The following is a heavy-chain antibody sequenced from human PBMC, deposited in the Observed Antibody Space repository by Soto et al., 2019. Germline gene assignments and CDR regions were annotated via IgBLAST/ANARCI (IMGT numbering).Heavy chain of an antibody. D-gene: IGHD4-17*01. V-gene: IGHV3-23*01. CDR3: SKEPGADFGDYCDL. Sequence: EVQLLGSGGGLIQPGGSLRLSCAASGFTFSNYAMTWVRESPGKGLEWVSGINGRDDNTYYADSVKGRFTISRDNSKNTLILQMDSLGAEDAALYYCSKEPGADFGDYCDLWGQGTLVTVSS. CDR2: INGRDDNT. J-gene: IGHJ4*02. CDR1: GFTFSNYA.